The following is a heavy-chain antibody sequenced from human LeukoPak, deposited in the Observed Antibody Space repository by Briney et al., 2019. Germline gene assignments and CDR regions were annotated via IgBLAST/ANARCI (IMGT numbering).Heavy chain of an antibody. V-gene: IGHV4-59*01. CDR3: ASLYSSGWYRGFDY. CDR2: IYYSGST. Sequence: SETLSLTCTVSGGSISSYYWSWIRQPPGKGLEWIGYIYYSGSTNYNASLTNRVTISVDTSKNQFSLKLSSVTAADTAVYYCASLYSSGWYRGFDYWGQGTLVTVSS. J-gene: IGHJ4*02. CDR1: GGSISSYY. D-gene: IGHD6-19*01.